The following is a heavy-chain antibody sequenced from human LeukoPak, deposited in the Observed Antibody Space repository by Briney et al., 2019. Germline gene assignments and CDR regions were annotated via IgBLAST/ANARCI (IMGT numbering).Heavy chain of an antibody. CDR2: ISAYTGNT. CDR1: GYPFTSYG. D-gene: IGHD6-6*01. V-gene: IGHV1-18*01. Sequence: GASVKVSCKASGYPFTSYGITWVRQAPGQEPEWMGWISAYTGNTNYAQKFQGRVSMTTGTSTTTAYMELRSLRSDDTAVYYCARSYSSSSNFDYWGQGTLVTVSS. CDR3: ARSYSSSSNFDY. J-gene: IGHJ4*02.